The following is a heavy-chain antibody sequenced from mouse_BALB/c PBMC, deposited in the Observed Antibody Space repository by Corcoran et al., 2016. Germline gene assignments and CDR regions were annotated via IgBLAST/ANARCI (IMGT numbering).Heavy chain of an antibody. J-gene: IGHJ2*01. CDR1: GYTFTDYN. CDR3: ARRVRALGLLDY. V-gene: IGHV1S29*02. D-gene: IGHD4-1*01. Sequence: EVQLPQSGPELVKPGASVKISCNASGYTFTDYNMHWVKQSHGKSLEWIGYIYPYNGGTGYNQKFKSKATLTVDNSSSTAYMELRSLTSEDSAVYYCARRVRALGLLDYWGQGTTLTVSS. CDR2: IYPYNGGT.